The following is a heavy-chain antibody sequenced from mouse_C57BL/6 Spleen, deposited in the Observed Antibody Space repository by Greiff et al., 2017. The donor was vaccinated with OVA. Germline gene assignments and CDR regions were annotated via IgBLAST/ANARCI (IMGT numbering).Heavy chain of an antibody. D-gene: IGHD1-1*01. CDR1: GYTFTSYW. J-gene: IGHJ1*03. V-gene: IGHV1-53*01. CDR3: ARGAYGSRRGWYFDV. CDR2: INPSNGGT. Sequence: QVQLQQPGTELVKPGASVKLSCKASGYTFTSYWMHWVKQRPGQGLEWIGNINPSNGGTNYNEKFKSKATLTVDKSSSTAYMQLGSLTSEDSAVYYCARGAYGSRRGWYFDVWGTGTTVTVSS.